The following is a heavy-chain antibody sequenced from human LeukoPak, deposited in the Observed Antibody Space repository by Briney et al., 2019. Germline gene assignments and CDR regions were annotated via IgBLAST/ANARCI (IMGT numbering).Heavy chain of an antibody. D-gene: IGHD3-22*01. J-gene: IGHJ4*02. CDR3: AKDPQDFYGSSGYRPERY. Sequence: PGGSLRLSCAASGFNFRSYGMQWVRQAAGKGLEWVTLISYDGTDTYYSASVRGRFTVSRDNSKNTFYLQMNSLRPEDTGVYYCAKDPQDFYGSSGYRPERYWGQGTLVTVSS. CDR1: GFNFRSYG. CDR2: ISYDGTDT. V-gene: IGHV3-30*18.